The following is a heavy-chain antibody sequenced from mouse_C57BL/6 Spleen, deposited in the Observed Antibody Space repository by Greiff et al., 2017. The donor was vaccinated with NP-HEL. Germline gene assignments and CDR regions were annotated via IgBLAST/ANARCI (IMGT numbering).Heavy chain of an antibody. CDR2: ISSGSSTI. J-gene: IGHJ2*01. CDR3: AREGMYDYDSDY. Sequence: EVMLVESGGGLVKPGGSLKLSCAASGFTFSDYGMHWVRQAPEKGLEWVAYISSGSSTIYYADTVKGRFTISRDNAKNTLFLQMTSLRSEDTAMYYCAREGMYDYDSDYWGQGTTLTVSS. D-gene: IGHD2-4*01. V-gene: IGHV5-17*01. CDR1: GFTFSDYG.